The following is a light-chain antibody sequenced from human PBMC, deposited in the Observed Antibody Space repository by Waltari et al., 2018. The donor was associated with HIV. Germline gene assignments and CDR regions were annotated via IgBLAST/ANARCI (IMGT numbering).Light chain of an antibody. Sequence: SYVLTQPPSVSVAPGQTARITCGGNNIGFKSVHWYHQRPGQAPVLVVYDDKDRPSGIPERFSGSNSGNTATLTISRVEAGDEADFYCQVWDSNSDHVVFGGGTKLTVL. CDR3: QVWDSNSDHVV. CDR2: DDK. CDR1: NIGFKS. J-gene: IGLJ2*01. V-gene: IGLV3-21*02.